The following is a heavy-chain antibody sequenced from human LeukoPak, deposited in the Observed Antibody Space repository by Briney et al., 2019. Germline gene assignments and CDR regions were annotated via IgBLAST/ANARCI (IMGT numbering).Heavy chain of an antibody. CDR3: ARNNIVVVPAAMVGYYYYYMDV. CDR2: IYSGGST. Sequence: PGGSLRLSCAASGFTVSSNYMSWVRQAPGKGLEWVSVIYSGGSTYYADSVKGRFTISRDNSKNTLYLQMNSLRAEDTAVYYCARNNIVVVPAAMVGYYYYYMDVWGKGTTVTISS. D-gene: IGHD2-2*01. V-gene: IGHV3-53*01. J-gene: IGHJ6*03. CDR1: GFTVSSNY.